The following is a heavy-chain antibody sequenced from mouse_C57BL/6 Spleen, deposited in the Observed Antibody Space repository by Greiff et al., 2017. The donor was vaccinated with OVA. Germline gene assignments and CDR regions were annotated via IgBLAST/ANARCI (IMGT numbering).Heavy chain of an antibody. CDR2: ISSGSSTI. J-gene: IGHJ3*01. D-gene: IGHD1-1*01. V-gene: IGHV5-17*01. Sequence: EVKLVESGGGLVKPGGSLKLSCAASGFTFSDYGMHWVRQAPEKGLEWVAYISSGSSTIYYADTVKGRFTISRDNAKNTLFLQMTSLRSEDTAMYYCARTYGSSEGWFAYWGRGTLVTVSA. CDR3: ARTYGSSEGWFAY. CDR1: GFTFSDYG.